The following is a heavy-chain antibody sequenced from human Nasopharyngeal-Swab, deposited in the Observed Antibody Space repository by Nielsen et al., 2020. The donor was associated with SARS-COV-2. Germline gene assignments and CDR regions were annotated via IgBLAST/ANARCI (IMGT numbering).Heavy chain of an antibody. V-gene: IGHV4-39*07. CDR1: GGSISSSSYY. J-gene: IGHJ6*03. CDR3: ARGQDAYYYMDV. CDR2: IYYSGST. Sequence: SETLSLTCTVSGGSISSSSYYWGWIRQPPGKGLEWIGSIYYSGSTYYNPSLKSRVTISVDTSNIQFSLKLNSVTAADTAVYYCARGQDAYYYMDVWGEGTTVTVSS. D-gene: IGHD2-15*01.